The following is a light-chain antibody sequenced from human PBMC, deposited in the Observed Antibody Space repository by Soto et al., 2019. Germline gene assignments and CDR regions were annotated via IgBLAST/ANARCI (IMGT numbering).Light chain of an antibody. Sequence: DIQMTQSPSTLSASVGDRVTITCRASQSISGWLAWYQQKPGKAPKLLIYDASTLEGGVPSRFSGSGSGTEFTLTVSSLQPDDFATYYCQQYNSFSKTFGQGTKVEIK. J-gene: IGKJ1*01. CDR2: DAS. V-gene: IGKV1-5*01. CDR1: QSISGW. CDR3: QQYNSFSKT.